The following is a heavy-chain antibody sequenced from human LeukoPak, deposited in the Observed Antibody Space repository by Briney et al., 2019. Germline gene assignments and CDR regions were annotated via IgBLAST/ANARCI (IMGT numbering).Heavy chain of an antibody. J-gene: IGHJ4*02. D-gene: IGHD3-10*01. CDR3: VKDLPSGGGVDY. Sequence: GGSLRLSCSASGFTFSTYAMHWVRQAPGKGLEYVSAISRNGGRTHYADSVKGRFTISRDNSKNTLYLQMSSLRAEDTAVYYCVKDLPSGGGVDYWGQGTLVTVSS. V-gene: IGHV3-64D*06. CDR2: ISRNGGRT. CDR1: GFTFSTYA.